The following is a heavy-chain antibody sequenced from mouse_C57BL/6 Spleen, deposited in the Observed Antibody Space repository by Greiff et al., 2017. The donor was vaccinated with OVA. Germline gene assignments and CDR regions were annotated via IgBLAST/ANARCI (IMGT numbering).Heavy chain of an antibody. V-gene: IGHV1-53*01. CDR2: INPSNGGT. J-gene: IGHJ2*01. CDR3: AREFITTVVADNY. D-gene: IGHD1-1*01. CDR1: GYTFTSYW. Sequence: QVQLQQSGTELVKPGASVKLSCKASGYTFTSYWMHWVKQRPGQGLEWIGNINPSNGGTNYNEKFKSKATLTVDKSSSTAYMQLSSLTSEDSAVYYCAREFITTVVADNYWGQGTTLTVSS.